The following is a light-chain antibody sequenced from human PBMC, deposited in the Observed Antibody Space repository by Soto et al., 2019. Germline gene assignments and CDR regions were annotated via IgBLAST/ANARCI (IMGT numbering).Light chain of an antibody. Sequence: DIQMTQSPSTLSASVGDRVTIACRASQSISSYLAWYQQKPGKAPNLLIYKASNLASGVPSRFTGRGSGTDSTLTINSLQSDDSATYFCQQYNSYSYTFGQGTKLEIK. V-gene: IGKV1-5*03. CDR3: QQYNSYSYT. J-gene: IGKJ2*01. CDR2: KAS. CDR1: QSISSY.